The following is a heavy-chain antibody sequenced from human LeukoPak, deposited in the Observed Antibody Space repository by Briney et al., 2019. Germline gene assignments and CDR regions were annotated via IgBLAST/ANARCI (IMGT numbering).Heavy chain of an antibody. Sequence: PSETLSLTCAVSGDSICNHNAAWNWQPPGKGLEWIGYIYYTGNTNYNPSLKSRVTISEDISKNQVSLRLTSVTAADTAVDDCVSHTRVVAFVYWGQGNLVTVSS. J-gene: IGHJ4*02. CDR2: IYYTGNT. V-gene: IGHV4-59*08. CDR3: VSHTRVVAFVY. CDR1: GDSICNHN. D-gene: IGHD2-15*01.